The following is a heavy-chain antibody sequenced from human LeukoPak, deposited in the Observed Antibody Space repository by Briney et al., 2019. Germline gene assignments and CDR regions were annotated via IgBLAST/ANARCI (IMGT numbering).Heavy chain of an antibody. CDR2: IYTSGST. Sequence: SETLSLTCTVSGGSISSGSYYWNWIRRPAGKGLEWIGRIYTSGSTNYNPSPKSRVTISVDTSKNQFSLKLSSVTAADTAVYYCARGTYYYDSSGYCFDYWGQGTLVTVSS. D-gene: IGHD3-22*01. V-gene: IGHV4-61*02. CDR1: GGSISSGSYY. CDR3: ARGTYYYDSSGYCFDY. J-gene: IGHJ4*02.